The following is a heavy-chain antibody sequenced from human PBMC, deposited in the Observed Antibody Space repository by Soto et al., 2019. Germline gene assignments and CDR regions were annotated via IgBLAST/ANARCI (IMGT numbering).Heavy chain of an antibody. CDR3: ARDDQNWGGGPEYYYYYGMDV. D-gene: IGHD7-27*01. CDR1: GFTFSSYS. Sequence: PGGSLRLSCAASGFTFSSYSMNWVRQAPGKGLEWVSYISSSSSTIYYADSVKGRFTISRDNAKNSLYLQMNSLRDEDTAVYYCARDDQNWGGGPEYYYYYGMDVWGQGTTVTVSS. J-gene: IGHJ6*02. V-gene: IGHV3-48*02. CDR2: ISSSSSTI.